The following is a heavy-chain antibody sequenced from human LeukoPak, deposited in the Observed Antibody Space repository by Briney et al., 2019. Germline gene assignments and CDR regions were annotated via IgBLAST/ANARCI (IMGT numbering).Heavy chain of an antibody. V-gene: IGHV4-34*01. CDR1: GGSFSGYY. CDR3: ARVSRMITFGGVIALNYFDY. Sequence: SETLSLTCAVYGGSFSGYYWSWIRQPPGKGLEWIGEINHSGSTNYNPSLKSRVTMSVDTSKNQFSLKLSSVTAADTAVYYCARVSRMITFGGVIALNYFDYWGQGTLVTVSS. D-gene: IGHD3-16*02. CDR2: INHSGST. J-gene: IGHJ4*02.